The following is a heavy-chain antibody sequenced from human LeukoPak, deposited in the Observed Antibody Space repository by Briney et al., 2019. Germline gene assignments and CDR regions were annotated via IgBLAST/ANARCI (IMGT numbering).Heavy chain of an antibody. Sequence: SETLSLTCSVSGGSISGAYWSWIRQPPGKGLEWIGYIYYSGSTNYNPSLKSRVTISIDTSKIHFSLNLTSVTAADTAVYYCARTGSGRDYYGMDVWGQGTTVTVSS. D-gene: IGHD6-25*01. CDR2: IYYSGST. J-gene: IGHJ6*02. CDR1: GGSISGAY. CDR3: ARTGSGRDYYGMDV. V-gene: IGHV4-59*01.